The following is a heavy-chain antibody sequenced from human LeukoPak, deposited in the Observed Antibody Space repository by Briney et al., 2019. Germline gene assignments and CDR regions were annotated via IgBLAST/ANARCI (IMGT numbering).Heavy chain of an antibody. J-gene: IGHJ3*02. V-gene: IGHV3-23*01. Sequence: PGGSLRLSCAASGFTFSSYAMSWVRQSPGKGLEWVSAISGGSTSTYYADSVKGRITISRDNSKNTLFLQMNSLRAEDTAVYYCARGGAGATKDDTFDIWGQGTMVTVSS. CDR1: GFTFSSYA. D-gene: IGHD1-1*01. CDR2: ISGGSTST. CDR3: ARGGAGATKDDTFDI.